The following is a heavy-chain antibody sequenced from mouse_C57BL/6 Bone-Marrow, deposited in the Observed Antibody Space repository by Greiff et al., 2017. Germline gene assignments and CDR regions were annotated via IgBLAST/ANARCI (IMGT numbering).Heavy chain of an antibody. CDR2: ISSGGSYT. CDR3: ARHFLPY. CDR1: GFTFSSYD. D-gene: IGHD2-1*01. Sequence: DVQLVESGGDLVKPGGSLKLSCAASGFTFSSYDMSWVRQTPDKRLEWVATISSGGSYTYYPDSVQGRFTISRDNATNTLYLQMSSLKSEDTAMDYCARHFLPYWGPGTSVTVSS. V-gene: IGHV5-6*01. J-gene: IGHJ4*01.